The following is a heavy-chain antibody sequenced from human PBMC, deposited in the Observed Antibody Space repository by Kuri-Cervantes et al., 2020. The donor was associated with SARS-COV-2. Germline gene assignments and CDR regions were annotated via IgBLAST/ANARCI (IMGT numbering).Heavy chain of an antibody. V-gene: IGHV1-46*01. J-gene: IGHJ6*03. D-gene: IGHD3-10*01. CDR3: ARGGWVSGGYFTANRGGYYYYYMDV. CDR2: INPSGGST. CDR1: GYTFTSYY. Sequence: ASVKVSCKASGYTFTSYYMHWVRQAPGQGLEWMGIINPSGGSTSYAQKFQGRVTITTDESTSTAYMELSSLRAEDTAVYYCARGGWVSGGYFTANRGGYYYYYMDVWGKGTTVTVSS.